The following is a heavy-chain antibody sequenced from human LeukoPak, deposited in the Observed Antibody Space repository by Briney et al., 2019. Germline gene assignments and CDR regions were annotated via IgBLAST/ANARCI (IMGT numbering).Heavy chain of an antibody. CDR3: AKSYSSSVYYGMDV. J-gene: IGHJ6*02. V-gene: IGHV3-23*01. CDR2: ISGSGCSK. D-gene: IGHD6-13*01. Sequence: GGSLSLSCAASGFTFSSSAMSWASQPPGKGMGCVSAISGSGCSKYYADSVKGRFTISRDNSKNTLYLQMNSLRAEDTAVYSCAKSYSSSVYYGMDVWGQGTTVTVSS. CDR1: GFTFSSSA.